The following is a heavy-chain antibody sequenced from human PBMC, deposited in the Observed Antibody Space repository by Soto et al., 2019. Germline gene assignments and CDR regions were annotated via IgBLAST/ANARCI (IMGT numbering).Heavy chain of an antibody. J-gene: IGHJ6*01. D-gene: IGHD1-1*01. V-gene: IGHV1-8*01. Sequence: QVHLVQSGAEVKKPGASVKVSCKASGYTFTSYDINWGRQATGQGLEWMGWMNPNSGNTGYAQKFQGRVTMTRNTSIRTDYMELSSLRFEDTAVYYCPREMTTLVMDVSGQGTTVNVSS. CDR1: GYTFTSYD. CDR3: PREMTTLVMDV. CDR2: MNPNSGNT.